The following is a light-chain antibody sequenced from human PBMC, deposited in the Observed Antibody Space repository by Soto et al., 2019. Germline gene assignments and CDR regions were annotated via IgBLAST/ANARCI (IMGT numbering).Light chain of an antibody. CDR2: WAS. J-gene: IGKJ5*01. Sequence: DIALTQSPDSLALSLGERATMNCKSSQSVLYSSYNKSYLAWYQVKPGRPPKLLFSWASTRESGVPDRFSGSGSGTDFTLTNSSLQAEDVAVYYCQQYYSTLITFGQGTRLEIK. CDR3: QQYYSTLIT. CDR1: QSVLYSSYNKSY. V-gene: IGKV4-1*01.